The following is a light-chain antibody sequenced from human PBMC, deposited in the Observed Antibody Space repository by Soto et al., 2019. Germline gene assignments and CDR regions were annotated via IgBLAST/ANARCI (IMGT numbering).Light chain of an antibody. V-gene: IGKV3-20*01. J-gene: IGKJ5*01. Sequence: EIVFTQSPGTLSLSPGESATPSCRTSQTTSGKYLAWYQQRPGLDQRLLVYGASRRATGIPDRFRGSVSGTEFTLTISGLEPEDFAVYFCQHYGSSPPVTFGQGTRLEI. CDR2: GAS. CDR3: QHYGSSPPVT. CDR1: QTTSGKY.